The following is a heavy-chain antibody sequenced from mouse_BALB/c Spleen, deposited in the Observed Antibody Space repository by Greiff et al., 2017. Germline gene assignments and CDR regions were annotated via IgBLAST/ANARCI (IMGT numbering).Heavy chain of an antibody. CDR2: ISSGGGST. CDR1: GFAFSSYD. CDR3: ARHPATFYAMDY. D-gene: IGHD1-2*01. J-gene: IGHJ4*01. V-gene: IGHV5-12-1*01. Sequence: EVQGVESGGGLVKPGGSLKLSCAASGFAFSSYDMSWVRQTPEKRLEWVAYISSGGGSTYYPDTVKGRFTISRDNAKNTLYLQMSSLKSEDTAMYYCARHPATFYAMDYWGQGTSVTVSS.